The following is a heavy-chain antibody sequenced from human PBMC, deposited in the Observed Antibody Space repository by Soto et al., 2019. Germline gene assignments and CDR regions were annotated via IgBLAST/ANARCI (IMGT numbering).Heavy chain of an antibody. D-gene: IGHD4-17*01. Sequence: EVQLVESGGGLVQPGGSLRLSCAASGFTVSSNYMSRVRQAPGKGLEGVSVIYSGGSTYYADSVKGRFTISRDNSKNTLYLQMNSLRAEDTAVYYCARDRHGDYIPRYFDLWGRGTLVTVSS. V-gene: IGHV3-66*01. J-gene: IGHJ2*01. CDR1: GFTVSSNY. CDR2: IYSGGST. CDR3: ARDRHGDYIPRYFDL.